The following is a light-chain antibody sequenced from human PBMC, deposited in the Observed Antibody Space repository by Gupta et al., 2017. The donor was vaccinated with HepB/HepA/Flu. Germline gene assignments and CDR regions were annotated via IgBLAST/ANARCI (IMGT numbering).Light chain of an antibody. CDR1: KLRNKN. V-gene: IGLV3-1*01. CDR3: QAWDSNTAV. Sequence: SDLTQPPSVSVSPGQTASIVCSGDKLRNKNVFWYQQKPGQFPMVVIYQDSQRPAMIPERFSGSYSGDTATLTIGGTQAWDEGNYYCQAWDSNTAVFGGGTQLSVL. CDR2: QDS. J-gene: IGLJ2*01.